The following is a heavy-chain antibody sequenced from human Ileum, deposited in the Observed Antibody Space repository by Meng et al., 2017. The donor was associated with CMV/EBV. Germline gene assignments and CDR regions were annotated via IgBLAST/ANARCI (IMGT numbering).Heavy chain of an antibody. CDR1: GASICSGNYY. CDR2: MYYRGSA. V-gene: IGHV4-39*07. CDR3: ARGKIENYYVSGTYYNLYYFDY. J-gene: IGHJ4*02. D-gene: IGHD3-10*01. Sequence: LSLSSTSSGASICSGNYYWGWFRQPPGKGLEWNGSMYYRGSAYYNPSLKSRVTISVDTSKNQFSLKLSSVTAADTAVYYCARGKIENYYVSGTYYNLYYFDYWGQGALVTASS.